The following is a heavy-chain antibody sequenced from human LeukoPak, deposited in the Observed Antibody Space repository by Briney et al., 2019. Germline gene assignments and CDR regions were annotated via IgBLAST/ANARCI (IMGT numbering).Heavy chain of an antibody. Sequence: SETLSLTCTVSGGSINNYYWSWIRQPAGKGLEWIGRMYTNGDTNYNPSLKSRVTMSLDTSKNQVSLKVNSVTAADTAVYYCARARDGYNSAYFDYWGQGTLVTVSS. J-gene: IGHJ4*02. CDR3: ARARDGYNSAYFDY. CDR1: GGSINNYY. CDR2: MYTNGDT. V-gene: IGHV4-4*07. D-gene: IGHD5-24*01.